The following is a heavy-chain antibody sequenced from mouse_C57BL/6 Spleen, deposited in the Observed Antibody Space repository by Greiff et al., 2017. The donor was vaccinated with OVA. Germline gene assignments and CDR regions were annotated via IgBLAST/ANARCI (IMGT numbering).Heavy chain of an antibody. D-gene: IGHD1-1*01. CDR2: ISDGGSYT. J-gene: IGHJ2*01. CDR3: AREGYGSSSFDY. Sequence: VQLKESGGGLVKPGGSLKLSCAASGFTFRSYAMSWVRQTPEKRLEWVATISDGGSYTYYPDNVTGRFTISRDNAKNNIYLQMSHLKSEDTAMYYGAREGYGSSSFDYWGKGTTLTVSS. V-gene: IGHV5-4*01. CDR1: GFTFRSYA.